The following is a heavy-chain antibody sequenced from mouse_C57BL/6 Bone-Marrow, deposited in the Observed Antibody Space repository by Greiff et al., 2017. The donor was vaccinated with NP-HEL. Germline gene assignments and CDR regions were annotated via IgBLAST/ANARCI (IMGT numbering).Heavy chain of an antibody. D-gene: IGHD1-1*01. V-gene: IGHV1-50*01. J-gene: IGHJ2*01. CDR2: IDPSDSYT. Sequence: QVQLQQPGAELVKPGASVKLSCKASGYTFTSYWMQWVKQRPGQGLEWIGEIDPSDSYTNSNQNFKGKATLPVDTSASTAYMQLSSLTSEDSAVYYGAREGYYYGSRVYYFDDWGKGTTLTVSS. CDR3: AREGYYYGSRVYYFDD. CDR1: GYTFTSYW.